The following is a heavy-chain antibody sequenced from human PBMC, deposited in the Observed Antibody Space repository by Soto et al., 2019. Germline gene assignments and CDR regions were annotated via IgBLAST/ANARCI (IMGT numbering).Heavy chain of an antibody. CDR1: GGSISSSNW. J-gene: IGHJ6*02. V-gene: IGHV4-4*02. Sequence: SETLSLTCAVSGGSISSSNWWSWVRQPPGKGLEWIGEIYHSGSTNYDPSLKSRVTISVDKSKNQFSLKLSSVTAADTAVYYCARVSGSYYYGMDVWGQGTTVTVSS. CDR3: ARVSGSYYYGMDV. D-gene: IGHD1-26*01. CDR2: IYHSGST.